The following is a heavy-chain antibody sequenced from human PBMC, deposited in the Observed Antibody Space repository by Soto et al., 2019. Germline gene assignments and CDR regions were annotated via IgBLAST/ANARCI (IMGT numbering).Heavy chain of an antibody. D-gene: IGHD3-3*01. Sequence: ASVKVSSKASGYTLTSYGISWVRQSPGQGLEWMGWISAYNGNTNYAQKLQGRVTMTTDTSTSTAYMELRSLRSDDTAVYYCARCKMEWLSNWFDPRGQRTLVTVS. CDR3: ARCKMEWLSNWFDP. J-gene: IGHJ5*02. V-gene: IGHV1-18*01. CDR1: GYTLTSYG. CDR2: ISAYNGNT.